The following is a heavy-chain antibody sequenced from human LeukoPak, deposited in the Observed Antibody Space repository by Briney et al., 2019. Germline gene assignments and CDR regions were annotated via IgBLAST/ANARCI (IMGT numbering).Heavy chain of an antibody. CDR2: IIPIFGTA. J-gene: IGHJ5*02. Sequence: ASVKVSCKAAGGTFSSYAISWVRQAPGQGLEWMGGIIPIFGTANYAQKFQGRVTITADKSTSTAYMELSSLRPEDTAVYYCARELRGDWFDPWGQGTLVTVSS. D-gene: IGHD3-10*01. CDR1: GGTFSSYA. CDR3: ARELRGDWFDP. V-gene: IGHV1-69*06.